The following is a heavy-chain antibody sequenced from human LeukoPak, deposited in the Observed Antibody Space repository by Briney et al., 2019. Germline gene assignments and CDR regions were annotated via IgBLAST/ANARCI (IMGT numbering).Heavy chain of an antibody. CDR2: IIPIFGTA. CDR1: GGTFSSYA. D-gene: IGHD2-2*01. V-gene: IGHV1-69*01. Sequence: GASVKVSCKASGGTFSSYAISWVRQAPGQGLEWMGGIIPIFGTANYAQKFQGRVTITADESTSTAYMELSSLRSEDTAVYYCAGPGAAALWAIFYWGQGTLVTVSS. CDR3: AGPGAAALWAIFY. J-gene: IGHJ4*02.